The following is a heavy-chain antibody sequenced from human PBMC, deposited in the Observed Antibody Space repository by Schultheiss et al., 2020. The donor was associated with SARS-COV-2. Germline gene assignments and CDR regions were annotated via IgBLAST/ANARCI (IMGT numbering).Heavy chain of an antibody. V-gene: IGHV4-61*01. CDR3: ARALRRYFYDSHGYYGLEL. CDR2: IYYTGAT. J-gene: IGHJ4*02. Sequence: SQTLSLTCPVSGGSLTNDSYYWNWVRLSPEKGLEWLGYIYYTGATKYNPSVQSRPTISFDASKNQFSLRLHSVTAADTAVYYCARALRRYFYDSHGYYGLELWGQGAQVTVSS. CDR1: GGSLTNDSYY. D-gene: IGHD3-22*01.